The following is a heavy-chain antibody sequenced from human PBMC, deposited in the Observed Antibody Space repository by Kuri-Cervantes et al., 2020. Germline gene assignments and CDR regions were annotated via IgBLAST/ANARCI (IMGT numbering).Heavy chain of an antibody. CDR1: GYTFTSYY. V-gene: IGHV1-18*04. CDR3: ARALGDLYYYYGMDV. CDR2: ISAYNGNT. J-gene: IGHJ6*02. Sequence: ASVKVSCKASGYTFTSYYMHWVRQAPGQGLEWMGWISAYNGNTNYAQKLQGRVTMTTDTSTSTAYMELRSLRSDDTAVYYCARALGDLYYYYGMDVWGQGTTVTVSS. D-gene: IGHD2-21*02.